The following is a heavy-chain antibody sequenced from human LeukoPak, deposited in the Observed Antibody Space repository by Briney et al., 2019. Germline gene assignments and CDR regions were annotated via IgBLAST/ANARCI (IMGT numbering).Heavy chain of an antibody. D-gene: IGHD2-21*02. V-gene: IGHV3-23*01. Sequence: GGSLRLSCAASGFTFSSFAMSWVRQAPGKGLEWVSAISTSGGSTFYADSVKGRFTISRDNSKNTLYLQMSSLRAEDTAVYYCARLMYLVVTAPLDYWGQGTLVTVSS. CDR3: ARLMYLVVTAPLDY. CDR1: GFTFSSFA. CDR2: ISTSGGST. J-gene: IGHJ4*02.